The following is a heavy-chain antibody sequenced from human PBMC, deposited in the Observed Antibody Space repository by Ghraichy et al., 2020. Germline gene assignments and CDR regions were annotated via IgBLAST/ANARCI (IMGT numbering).Heavy chain of an antibody. Sequence: GGSLRLSCAASGFTFSSYAMSWVRQAPGKGLEWVSAISGSGGSTYYADSVKGRFTISRDNSKNTLYLQMNSLRAEDTAVYYCAKDLPVLTTVVTPGDYWGQGTLVTVSS. CDR3: AKDLPVLTTVVTPGDY. V-gene: IGHV3-23*01. D-gene: IGHD4-23*01. CDR2: ISGSGGST. J-gene: IGHJ4*02. CDR1: GFTFSSYA.